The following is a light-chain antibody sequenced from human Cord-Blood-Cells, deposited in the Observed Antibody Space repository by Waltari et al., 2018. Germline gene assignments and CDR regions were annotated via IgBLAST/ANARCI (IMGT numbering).Light chain of an antibody. CDR3: QQYGSSPPIT. CDR2: GAS. CDR1: RSVSSSY. J-gene: IGKJ5*01. Sequence: EIVLTQSPGTLSLSPGERATLSCRASRSVSSSYLAWYQQKPGQAPRRPIYGASSRATGIPDRFSGSGSGTDFTLTISRLEPEDFAVYYCQQYGSSPPITFGQGTRLEIK. V-gene: IGKV3-20*01.